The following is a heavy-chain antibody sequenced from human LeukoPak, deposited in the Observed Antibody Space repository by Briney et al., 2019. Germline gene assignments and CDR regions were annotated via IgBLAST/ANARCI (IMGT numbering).Heavy chain of an antibody. Sequence: ASVKVSCKASGGTFSSYAISWVRQAPGQGLEWMGRIIPIFGTANYAQKFQGRVTITTDESTSTAYMELSSLRAEDTAVYYCAREVVYYDIKSYFDYWGQGTLVTVSS. J-gene: IGHJ4*02. CDR3: AREVVYYDIKSYFDY. V-gene: IGHV1-69*05. CDR2: IIPIFGTA. CDR1: GGTFSSYA. D-gene: IGHD3-22*01.